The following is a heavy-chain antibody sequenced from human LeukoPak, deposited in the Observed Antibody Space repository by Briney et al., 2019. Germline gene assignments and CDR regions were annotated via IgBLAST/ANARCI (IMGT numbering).Heavy chain of an antibody. CDR2: ISYDEDNK. V-gene: IGHV3-30-3*01. D-gene: IGHD6-13*01. Sequence: GGSLRLSCAASGFTFSSYAMHWVRQAPGKGLQWVAAISYDEDNKYYAESVRGRLTISRDNSNNTLNLQMNSLTSDDTAVYYCASASGGAAAGFYFDLWGQGTLVTVSS. CDR1: GFTFSSYA. J-gene: IGHJ4*02. CDR3: ASASGGAAAGFYFDL.